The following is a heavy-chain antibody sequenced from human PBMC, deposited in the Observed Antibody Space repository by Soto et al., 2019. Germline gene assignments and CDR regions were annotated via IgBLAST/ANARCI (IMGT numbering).Heavy chain of an antibody. CDR1: GGSITSSSYY. V-gene: IGHV4-39*01. CDR3: AALVRLHLGELSQYFDY. J-gene: IGHJ4*02. D-gene: IGHD3-16*02. Sequence: QLQLQESGPGLVKPSETLSLTCTVSGGSITSSSYYWGWIRQPPGQGLKWIGSIYYSGSTYYNPSLKRRVTISVETSTNQFSLKLTSVPAADTAVYYCAALVRLHLGELSQYFDYWGQGTLVTVSS. CDR2: IYYSGST.